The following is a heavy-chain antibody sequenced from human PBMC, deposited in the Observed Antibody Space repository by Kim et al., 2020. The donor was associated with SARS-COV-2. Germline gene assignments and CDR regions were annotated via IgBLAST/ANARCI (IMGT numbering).Heavy chain of an antibody. CDR3: ARNSGSYSLPNWFDP. Sequence: DSVKGRFTISRDNAKNSLYLQMNSLRAEDTAVYYCARNSGSYSLPNWFDPWGQGTLVTVSS. J-gene: IGHJ5*02. D-gene: IGHD1-26*01. V-gene: IGHV3-21*01.